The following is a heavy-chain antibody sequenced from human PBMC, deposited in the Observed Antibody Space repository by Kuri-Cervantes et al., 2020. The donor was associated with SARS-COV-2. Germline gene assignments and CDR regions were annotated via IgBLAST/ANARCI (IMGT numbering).Heavy chain of an antibody. D-gene: IGHD2-2*01. CDR3: ARSAAAFYGMDV. CDR2: IYYSGSV. V-gene: IGHV4-59*01. CDR1: GDSISPYY. J-gene: IGHJ6*02. Sequence: SETLSLTCSVSGDSISPYYWTWIRQPPGKGLEWIGHIYYSGSVNYNPSLMSRLTISVDKSKNQVSLKLTPVTAADTAVYYCARSAAAFYGMDVWGQGTTVTVSS.